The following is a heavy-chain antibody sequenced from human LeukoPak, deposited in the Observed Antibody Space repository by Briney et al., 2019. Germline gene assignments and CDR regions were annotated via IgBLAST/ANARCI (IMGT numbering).Heavy chain of an antibody. J-gene: IGHJ3*02. D-gene: IGHD3/OR15-3a*01. V-gene: IGHV3-7*01. Sequence: GGSLRLSCAASGFTSSRYWMSWVHQAPGKGLEWVANIKQDGSETYYVDSVKGRFTISRDNAKNSLYLQMNSLRTEDTAVYYCARGGPKGAFDIWGQGTMVTVSS. CDR3: ARGGPKGAFDI. CDR1: GFTSSRYW. CDR2: IKQDGSET.